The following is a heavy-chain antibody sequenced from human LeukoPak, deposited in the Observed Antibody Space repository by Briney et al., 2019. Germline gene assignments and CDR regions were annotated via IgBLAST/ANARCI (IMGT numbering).Heavy chain of an antibody. D-gene: IGHD3-10*01. CDR2: ISYNRDAT. CDR3: AKGAAVGIRGYFDY. J-gene: IGHJ4*02. CDR1: GFTFDDYA. Sequence: GRSLRLSCVGSGFTFDDYAMHWVRQVPGKGLEWVSAISYNRDATGYADSVKGRFTVSRDNAKNSLYLEMHSLRSEDTALYYCAKGAAVGIRGYFDYWGQGILVTVSS. V-gene: IGHV3-9*01.